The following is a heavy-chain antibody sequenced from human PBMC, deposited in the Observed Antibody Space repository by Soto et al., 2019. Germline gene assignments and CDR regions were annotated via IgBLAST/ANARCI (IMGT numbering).Heavy chain of an antibody. CDR3: ARCYCSVGSCSTCWHFDL. CDR1: GYTFSNYG. Sequence: QGQLVQCGAEVKKPGASVKVSCKASGYTFSNYGISWVRQAPGQGLEWMGWIGPYNGNTDHSQNFQGRVTMTTDTATNTAYMELRSLRSDDTDLYYCARCYCSVGSCSTCWHFDLWGRGTLVTVSS. V-gene: IGHV1-18*01. D-gene: IGHD2-15*01. CDR2: IGPYNGNT. J-gene: IGHJ2*01.